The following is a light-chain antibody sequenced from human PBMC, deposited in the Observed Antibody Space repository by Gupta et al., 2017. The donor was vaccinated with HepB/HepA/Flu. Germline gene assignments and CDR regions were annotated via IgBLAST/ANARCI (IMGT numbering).Light chain of an antibody. CDR1: QSVSNY. V-gene: IGKV3-11*01. CDR3: QHRSNCPIT. CDR2: DAS. Sequence: TVLTQSPATLSLSPGERATLSCRASQSVSNYLAWYQQKSGQAPRLLIYDASNRDTGVPARFSGSGSGTDFTLTISSLEPEDFAVYYCQHRSNCPITFGQGTQVDIK. J-gene: IGKJ5*01.